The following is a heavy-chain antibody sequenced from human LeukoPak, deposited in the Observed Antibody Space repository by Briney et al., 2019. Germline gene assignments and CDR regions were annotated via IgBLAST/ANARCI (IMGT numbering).Heavy chain of an antibody. CDR2: IYHSGST. D-gene: IGHD2-15*01. Sequence: SETLSLTCTVSGGSISSNYWSWIRRPPGKGLEWIGYIYHSGSTSYNPSLKSRVTISVDRSKNQFSLKLSSVTAADTAVYYCARDRGGCPDYWGQGTLVTVSS. CDR1: GGSISSNY. J-gene: IGHJ4*02. V-gene: IGHV4-59*12. CDR3: ARDRGGCPDY.